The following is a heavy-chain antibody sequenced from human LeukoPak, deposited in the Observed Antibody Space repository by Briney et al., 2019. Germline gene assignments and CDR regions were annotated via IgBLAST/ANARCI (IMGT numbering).Heavy chain of an antibody. Sequence: ASVKVSCKVSGYTLTELSMHWVRQAPGKGLEWMGGFDPEDGETIYAQKFQGRVTMTEDTSTDTAYMELSSLRSEDTAVYYCATDSQVVSSGWYLGAFDIWGQGTMVTVSS. J-gene: IGHJ3*02. D-gene: IGHD6-13*01. CDR2: FDPEDGET. CDR1: GYTLTELS. V-gene: IGHV1-24*01. CDR3: ATDSQVVSSGWYLGAFDI.